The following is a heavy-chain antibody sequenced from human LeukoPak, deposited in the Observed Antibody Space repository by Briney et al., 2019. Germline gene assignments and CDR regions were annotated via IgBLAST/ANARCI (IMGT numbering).Heavy chain of an antibody. D-gene: IGHD2-8*01. J-gene: IGHJ4*02. CDR2: LAYDGTNQ. V-gene: IGHV3-30*04. Sequence: PGGSLRLSCAASGFTFDDYAMHWLRHAPGKGLEWVALLAYDGTNQYYADSVKGRFTISRDNSKNTVYLQMNSLRPEDTAVYYCARGGPLRDTNRFDHWGQGTLVSVSS. CDR1: GFTFDDYA. CDR3: ARGGPLRDTNRFDH.